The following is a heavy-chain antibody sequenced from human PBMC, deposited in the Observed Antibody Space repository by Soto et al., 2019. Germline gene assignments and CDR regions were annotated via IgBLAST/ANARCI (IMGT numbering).Heavy chain of an antibody. J-gene: IGHJ6*02. CDR2: ISAYNGNT. D-gene: IGHD3-3*01. Sequence: ASVKVSCKASGYTFTSYGISWVRQAPGQGLEWMGWISAYNGNTNYAQKLQGRVTMTTDTSTSTAYMELRSLRSDDTAVYYCARDGGYDFWSGASPLYYYHHYGMAVWGQGTSVTVSS. CDR1: GYTFTSYG. CDR3: ARDGGYDFWSGASPLYYYHHYGMAV. V-gene: IGHV1-18*01.